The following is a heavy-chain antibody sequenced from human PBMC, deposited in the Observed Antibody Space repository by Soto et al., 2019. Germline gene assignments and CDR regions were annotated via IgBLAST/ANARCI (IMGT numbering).Heavy chain of an antibody. J-gene: IGHJ4*02. V-gene: IGHV4-39*01. CDR1: GGSISNSSYL. CDR3: SSIGDSGPIAVFDY. D-gene: IGHD2-15*01. CDR2: VSYSGST. Sequence: PSETLSLTCTVSGGSISNSSYLCGWIRQTPRKGLQWIGSVSYSGSTYYNPSLKSRVTISVDTSKTQSSLRLSSVTAADTAVYYCSSIGDSGPIAVFDYWGRGALVLVSS.